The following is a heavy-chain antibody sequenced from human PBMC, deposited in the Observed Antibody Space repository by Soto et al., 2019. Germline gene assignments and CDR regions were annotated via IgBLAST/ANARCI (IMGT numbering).Heavy chain of an antibody. CDR2: IYDRGST. Sequence: SGTPSLTCTITGGSITRRAYYWGWIRQPPGKGLEWIGNIYDRGSTYYSPSLKSRVTISLDMSKTQFSLKRTSVTAADTAVYYCARRSAAVLLGKFYYPRDVWGQGTTVTVSS. CDR1: GGSITRRAYY. V-gene: IGHV4-39*01. CDR3: ARRSAAVLLGKFYYPRDV. J-gene: IGHJ6*02. D-gene: IGHD1-1*01.